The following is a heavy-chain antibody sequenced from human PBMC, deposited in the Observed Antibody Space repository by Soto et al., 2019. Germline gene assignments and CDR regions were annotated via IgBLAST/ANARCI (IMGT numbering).Heavy chain of an antibody. V-gene: IGHV3-33*01. D-gene: IGHD3-3*02. CDR2: RWYDGSNK. Sequence: QVQLVESGGGVVQPGRSLRLSCAASGFTFSSYGMHWVRQAPGKGLEWVAVRWYDGSNKYYADSVKGRFTISRDNSKNTLYLQMNSLRAEDTSVYYCAQLEGDGMDVWGQGTTVTVSS. CDR3: AQLEGDGMDV. J-gene: IGHJ6*02. CDR1: GFTFSSYG.